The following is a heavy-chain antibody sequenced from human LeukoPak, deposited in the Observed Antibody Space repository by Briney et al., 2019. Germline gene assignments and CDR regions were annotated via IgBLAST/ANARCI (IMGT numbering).Heavy chain of an antibody. J-gene: IGHJ4*02. CDR1: GFTFTSYL. CDR3: AKMGTRSYTPFDY. CDR2: ISTTGGTT. D-gene: IGHD3-10*01. Sequence: GGSLSLSCAASGFTFTSYLMGWVRQAPGKGLEWVSSISTTGGTTYYADPVKGRLTISRDNSKNMLYLQMNSLRAEDTAVYYCAKMGTRSYTPFDYWGQGTLVTVSS. V-gene: IGHV3-23*01.